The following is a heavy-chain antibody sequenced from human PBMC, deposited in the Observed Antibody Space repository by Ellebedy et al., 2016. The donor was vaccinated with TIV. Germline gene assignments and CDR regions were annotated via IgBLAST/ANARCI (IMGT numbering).Heavy chain of an antibody. Sequence: MPSETLSLTCAVYGESFSAYYWNWIRQPPGKGLEWIGEINHGGSTNYNPSLKSRVTISVETSKNQFSLKLSSVTAADTAVYYCARGRPWRLAPDFDYWGQGTLVTVSS. CDR3: ARGRPWRLAPDFDY. D-gene: IGHD2-21*02. V-gene: IGHV4-34*01. CDR2: INHGGST. CDR1: GESFSAYY. J-gene: IGHJ4*02.